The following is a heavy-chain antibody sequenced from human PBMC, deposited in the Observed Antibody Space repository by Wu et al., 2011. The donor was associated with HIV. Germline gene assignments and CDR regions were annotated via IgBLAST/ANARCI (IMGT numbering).Heavy chain of an antibody. Sequence: QVQLVQSGAEVKKPGASVKSPARLLVYTFTTYGISWVRQAPGQGLEWIGWIRTYNGETNYAQKFQGRVTVTTDTSTSTVYMEVRSLRSDDTAVYYCARYNSREGIDYWGQGTLVTVSS. CDR2: IRTYNGET. CDR3: ARYNSREGIDY. D-gene: IGHD6-13*01. CDR1: VYTFTTYG. V-gene: IGHV1-18*01. J-gene: IGHJ4*02.